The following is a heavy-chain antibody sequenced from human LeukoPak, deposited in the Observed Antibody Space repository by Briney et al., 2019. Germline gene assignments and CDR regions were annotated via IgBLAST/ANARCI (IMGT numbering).Heavy chain of an antibody. CDR1: GFTFTNYW. CDR3: ARAGYCSGGICSFDY. Sequence: PGGSLRLSCATSGFTFTNYWMNWVRQAPGKGLEWVAKIKQGGSEEYYVDSVKGRFTISRDNAKNSLYLQMNSLRADDTAVYYCARAGYCSGGICSFDYWGQGTLVTVSS. CDR2: IKQGGSEE. D-gene: IGHD2-15*01. J-gene: IGHJ4*01. V-gene: IGHV3-7*01.